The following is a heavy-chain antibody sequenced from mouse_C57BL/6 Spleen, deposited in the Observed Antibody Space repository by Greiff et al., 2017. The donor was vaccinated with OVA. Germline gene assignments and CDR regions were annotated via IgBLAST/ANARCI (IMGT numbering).Heavy chain of an antibody. CDR1: GYTFTDYN. Sequence: EVQLQQSGPELVKPGASVKIPCKASGYTFTDYNMDWVKQSHGKSLEWIGDINPNNGGTIYNQKFKGKATLTVDKSSSTAYMELRSLTSEDTAVYYCARPHYGSPHYYAMDYWGQGTSVTVSS. CDR2: INPNNGGT. D-gene: IGHD1-1*01. CDR3: ARPHYGSPHYYAMDY. J-gene: IGHJ4*01. V-gene: IGHV1-18*01.